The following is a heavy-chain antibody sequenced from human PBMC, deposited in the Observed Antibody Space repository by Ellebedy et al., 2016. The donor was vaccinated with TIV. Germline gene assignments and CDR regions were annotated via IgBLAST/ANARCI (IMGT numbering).Heavy chain of an antibody. J-gene: IGHJ4*02. Sequence: MPSETLSLTCTVSGYSIRNGYYWGWIRQPPGKGLEWIGSIYHSGSTYYNPSLKSRVTTSVDTSKNQFSLNLSSVTAADTAVYYCARRLSGIYPFDYWGRGTLVTVSS. CDR1: GYSIRNGYY. CDR3: ARRLSGIYPFDY. CDR2: IYHSGST. D-gene: IGHD3-10*01. V-gene: IGHV4-38-2*02.